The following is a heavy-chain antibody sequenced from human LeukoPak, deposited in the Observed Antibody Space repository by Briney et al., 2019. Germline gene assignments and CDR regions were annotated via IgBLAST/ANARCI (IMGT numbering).Heavy chain of an antibody. J-gene: IGHJ4*02. Sequence: GGSLRLSCAASGFTFSSYWMQWVRHAPGKGLGWVSRINSDGSSTSYADSVKGRFTISRDNAKTTLYLQMNSLRAEDTAVYYCARQGYDFWSGYYHYFDYWGQGTLVTVSS. CDR3: ARQGYDFWSGYYHYFDY. CDR1: GFTFSSYW. CDR2: INSDGSST. D-gene: IGHD3-3*01. V-gene: IGHV3-74*01.